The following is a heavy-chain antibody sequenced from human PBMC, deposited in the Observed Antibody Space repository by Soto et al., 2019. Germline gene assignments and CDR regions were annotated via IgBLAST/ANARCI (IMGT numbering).Heavy chain of an antibody. CDR2: IQSGGPT. V-gene: IGHV3-66*01. Sequence: GGSLRLSCAASGFTVSSKYMSWVRQAPGKGLEWVSLIQSGGPTYYADSVKGRFTISRDNSKNTLYLQMNSLRAEDTAVYYCAKDLDRSSWYPYYFDYWGQGTLVTVSS. CDR1: GFTVSSKY. J-gene: IGHJ4*02. D-gene: IGHD6-13*01. CDR3: AKDLDRSSWYPYYFDY.